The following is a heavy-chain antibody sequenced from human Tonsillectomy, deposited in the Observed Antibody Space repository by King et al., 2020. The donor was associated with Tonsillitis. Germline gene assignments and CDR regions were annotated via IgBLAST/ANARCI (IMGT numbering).Heavy chain of an antibody. D-gene: IGHD4-11*01. CDR3: ARVVGYSQSLGVFDV. CDR1: GLIFSDHY. J-gene: IGHJ3*01. CDR2: ISSGGFTI. Sequence: VQLVESGGGLVRPGGSLRLSCTASGLIFSDHYMSWIRQAPGKGLEWISYISSGGFTIYYADSVEGRFTISRDNAKNSLYLQMDSLRAEDTAVYYCARVVGYSQSLGVFDVWARGTFVTVSS. V-gene: IGHV3-11*01.